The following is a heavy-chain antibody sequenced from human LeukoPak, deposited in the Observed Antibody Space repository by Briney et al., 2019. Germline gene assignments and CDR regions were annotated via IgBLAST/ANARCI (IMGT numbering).Heavy chain of an antibody. CDR2: ISSSSSYI. CDR1: RFTFSSYS. V-gene: IGHV3-21*01. J-gene: IGHJ4*02. CDR3: ARGRYDSRIFDY. Sequence: GGSLRLSCAASRFTFSSYSMNWVRQAPGKGLEWVSSISSSSSYIYYADSVKGRFTISRDNAKNSLYLQMNSLRAEDTAVYYCARGRYDSRIFDYWGQGTLVTVSS. D-gene: IGHD3-22*01.